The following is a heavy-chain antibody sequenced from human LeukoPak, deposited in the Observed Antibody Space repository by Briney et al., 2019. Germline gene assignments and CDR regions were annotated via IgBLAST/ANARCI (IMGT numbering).Heavy chain of an antibody. D-gene: IGHD5-18*01. CDR3: AKDQRTAMGNARFDY. CDR1: GFTFSSFK. J-gene: IGHJ4*02. CDR2: ISSSGSTI. V-gene: IGHV3-48*01. Sequence: PGGSLRSSCAPPGFTFSSFKMNWVRQAPGKGLGWVSYISSSGSTIYYADSVKGRFTISRDNSKNTLYLQMNSLRAEDTAVYYCAKDQRTAMGNARFDYWGQGTLVTVSS.